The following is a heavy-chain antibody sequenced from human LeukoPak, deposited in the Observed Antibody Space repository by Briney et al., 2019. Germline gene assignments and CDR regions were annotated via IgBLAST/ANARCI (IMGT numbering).Heavy chain of an antibody. V-gene: IGHV3-53*01. CDR2: IYSGGST. CDR3: ASRDGYGRFDY. CDR1: GFTVSSNY. D-gene: IGHD5-24*01. Sequence: GGSLRLSCAASGFTVSSNYMSWVRQAPGKGLEWVSVIYSGGSTYYADSVKGRFTISRDNSKNTLYLQTNSLRAEDTAVYYCASRDGYGRFDYWGQGTLVTVSS. J-gene: IGHJ4*02.